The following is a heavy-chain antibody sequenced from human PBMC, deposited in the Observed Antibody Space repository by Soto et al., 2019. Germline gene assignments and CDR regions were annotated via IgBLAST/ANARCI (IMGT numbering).Heavy chain of an antibody. CDR1: GFTFDDYA. D-gene: IGHD6-19*01. CDR3: AKDTSSGGLVKGAFDI. J-gene: IGHJ3*02. CDR2: INWNSGSI. V-gene: IGHV3-9*01. Sequence: GGSLRLSCAASGFTFDDYAMHWFRQAPWKCLEWVSNINWNSGSIGYADSVKGRFTISRGNAKNALYLQMNSLRDEDTALYYCAKDTSSGGLVKGAFDIWGQGTMVTVSS.